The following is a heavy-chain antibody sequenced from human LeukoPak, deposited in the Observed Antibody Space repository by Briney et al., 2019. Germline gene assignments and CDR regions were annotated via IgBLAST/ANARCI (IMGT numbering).Heavy chain of an antibody. V-gene: IGHV3-23*01. D-gene: IGHD2-21*02. J-gene: IGHJ2*01. CDR3: AKKATVTAPYWYFDL. Sequence: GGSLRLSCAASGFTFSSYAMFWVRQAPGKGLEWVSGVSGVNTYYADSVKGRFTISRDNSKNTLYLQMNSLRAEDTAIYYCAKKATVTAPYWYFDLWGRGTLVTVSS. CDR1: GFTFSSYA. CDR2: VSGVNT.